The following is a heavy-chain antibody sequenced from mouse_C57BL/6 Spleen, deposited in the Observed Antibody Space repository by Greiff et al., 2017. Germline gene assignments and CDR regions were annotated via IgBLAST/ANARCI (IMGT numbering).Heavy chain of an antibody. D-gene: IGHD2-4*01. CDR3: AREDDYDGYWYFDV. Sequence: QVQLQQPGAELVKPGASVKLSCKASGYTFTSYWMHWVKQRPGRGLEWIGRIDPNSGGTKYNEKFKSTATLTVDKPTSTAYMQLSSLTSEGTAVYDCAREDDYDGYWYFDVWGTGTTVTVSS. CDR2: IDPNSGGT. V-gene: IGHV1-72*01. CDR1: GYTFTSYW. J-gene: IGHJ1*03.